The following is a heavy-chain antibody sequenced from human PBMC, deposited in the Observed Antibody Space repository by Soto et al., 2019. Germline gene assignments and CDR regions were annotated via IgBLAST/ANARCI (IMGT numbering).Heavy chain of an antibody. Sequence: ASVKVSCKASVSTFRNYGISWVRQAPGQGLAWMGWISGHNDNPNYAQNLQGRVTMTTDTSTSTAYMELRSLRSDDTAVYYCALDKGTYCSGGRCYRGYNWFDPWGQGTLVTVSS. J-gene: IGHJ5*02. CDR3: ALDKGTYCSGGRCYRGYNWFDP. V-gene: IGHV1-18*01. CDR1: VSTFRNYG. CDR2: ISGHNDNP. D-gene: IGHD2-15*01.